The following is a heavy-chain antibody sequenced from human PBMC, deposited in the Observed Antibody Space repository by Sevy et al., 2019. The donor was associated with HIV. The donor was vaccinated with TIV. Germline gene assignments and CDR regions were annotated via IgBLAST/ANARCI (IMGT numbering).Heavy chain of an antibody. J-gene: IGHJ4*02. CDR2: ISHDGSNK. Sequence: GGSLRLSCAASGFTFSSFGMHWVRQAPGKGLEWVAIISHDGSNKSYADSVKGRLTISRDNSKNTLYLQMDSLRADDTAVYYCAKQGGYCSNGVCYRAFDYWGQGTLVTVSS. CDR3: AKQGGYCSNGVCYRAFDY. V-gene: IGHV3-30*18. D-gene: IGHD2-8*01. CDR1: GFTFSSFG.